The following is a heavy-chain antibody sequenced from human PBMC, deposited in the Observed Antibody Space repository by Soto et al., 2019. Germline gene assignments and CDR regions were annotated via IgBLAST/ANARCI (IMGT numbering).Heavy chain of an antibody. D-gene: IGHD4-4*01. CDR3: AKDIGSGTTVTRFDY. V-gene: IGHV3-43*01. CDR1: RFTFDDYT. CDR2: ISWDGGST. J-gene: IGHJ4*02. Sequence: HPGGSLRLSCAASRFTFDDYTMHWVRQAPGKGLEWVSLISWDGGSTYYADSVKGRFTISRDNSKNSLYLQMNSLRTEDTALYYCAKDIGSGTTVTRFDYWGQGTRVTVSS.